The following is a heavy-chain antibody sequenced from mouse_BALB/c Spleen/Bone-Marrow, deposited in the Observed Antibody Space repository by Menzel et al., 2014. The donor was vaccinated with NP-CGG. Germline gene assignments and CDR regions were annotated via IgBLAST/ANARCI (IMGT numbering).Heavy chain of an antibody. CDR1: GFNIKDTY. Sequence: EVKLEESGAELVKPGASVKLSCTASGFNIKDTYMHWVRQRPEQGLEWIGRIDPANGNTKYDPKFQGKATITADTSSYTAYLQLSSLTSEDTAVYYCAGASYYAMDYWGQGTSVTVSS. CDR2: IDPANGNT. J-gene: IGHJ4*01. CDR3: AGASYYAMDY. V-gene: IGHV14-3*02.